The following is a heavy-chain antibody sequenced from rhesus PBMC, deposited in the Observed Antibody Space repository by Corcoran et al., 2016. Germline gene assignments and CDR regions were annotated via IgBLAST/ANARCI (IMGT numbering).Heavy chain of an antibody. V-gene: IGHV4S12*01. D-gene: IGHD3-3*01. CDR2: IYSNSEST. J-gene: IGHJ4*01. CDR1: GGTISSGYCY. Sequence: QVPLQESGPGVVKPSETLSLTCAVSGGTISSGYCYWSWIREPPGKGLEWIGGIYSNSESTNYNHSLKRRVTISKDTSKNQFSLKLSSVTATDTAVYYCARNFPICGLVTFDYWGQGVLVTVSS. CDR3: ARNFPICGLVTFDY.